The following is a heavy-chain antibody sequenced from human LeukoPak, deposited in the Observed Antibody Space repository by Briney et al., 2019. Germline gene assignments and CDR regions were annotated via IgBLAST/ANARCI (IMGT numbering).Heavy chain of an antibody. CDR3: ARVGTYYYDSSGYSDAFDI. V-gene: IGHV4-39*07. D-gene: IGHD3-22*01. J-gene: IGHJ3*02. CDR2: IYYSGST. Sequence: SETLSLTCTVSGGSISSSSYYWGWIRQPPGKGLEWIGSIYYSGSTYYNPSLKSRVTISVDTSKNQFSLKLSSVTAADTAVYYCARVGTYYYDSSGYSDAFDIWGQGTMVTVSS. CDR1: GGSISSSSYY.